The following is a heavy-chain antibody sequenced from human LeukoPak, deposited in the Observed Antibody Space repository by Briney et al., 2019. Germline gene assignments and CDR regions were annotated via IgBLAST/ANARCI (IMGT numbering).Heavy chain of an antibody. D-gene: IGHD3-22*01. J-gene: IGHJ2*01. CDR1: GFSFGVYG. Sequence: GGSLRLSCAASGFSFGVYGMTWVRQAPGKGLEWVSTISSSGTSSYYAASVQGRFSISRHNFKSSVYLQMNNLRGEDTAVYYCAKNSGSYFHWHFDLWGRGTLVTVSS. V-gene: IGHV3-23*01. CDR2: ISSSGTSS. CDR3: AKNSGSYFHWHFDL.